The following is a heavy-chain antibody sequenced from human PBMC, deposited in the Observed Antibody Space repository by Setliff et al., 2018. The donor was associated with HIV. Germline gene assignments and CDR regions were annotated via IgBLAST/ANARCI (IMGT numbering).Heavy chain of an antibody. V-gene: IGHV4-39*07. Sequence: SETLSLTCTVSGGSISSFSYYWAWIRQSPGKGLEWIGNVYHSGGTDYNPSLRSRVTISVDTSTNQFSLKLSSVTAADTAVYYCARVQMAYAAFDVWGQGNAGHRLL. CDR3: ARVQMAYAAFDV. J-gene: IGHJ3*01. CDR1: GGSISSFSYY. CDR2: VYHSGGT. D-gene: IGHD4-17*01.